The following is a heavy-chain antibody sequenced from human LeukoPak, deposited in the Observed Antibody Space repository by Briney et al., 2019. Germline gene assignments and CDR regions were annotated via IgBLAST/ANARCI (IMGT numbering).Heavy chain of an antibody. CDR3: ARLSGSSWYAAIDY. J-gene: IGHJ4*02. V-gene: IGHV3-74*01. CDR1: GFSFSSYL. CDR2: INSDGTTT. Sequence: GGSLRLSCAASGFSFSSYLMHWVRQAPGKGLVWVSRINSDGTTTTYADSVKGRFTISRDNAKNSLYLQMNSLRAEDTAVYYCARLSGSSWYAAIDYWGQGTLVTVSS. D-gene: IGHD6-13*01.